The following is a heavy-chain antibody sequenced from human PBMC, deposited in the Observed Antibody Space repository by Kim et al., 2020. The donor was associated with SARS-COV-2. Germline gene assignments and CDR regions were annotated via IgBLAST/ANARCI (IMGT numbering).Heavy chain of an antibody. CDR3: AKEGIYCSGGSCYSSGLDY. V-gene: IGHV3-30*18. CDR2: ISYDGSNK. J-gene: IGHJ4*02. D-gene: IGHD2-15*01. CDR1: GFTFSSYG. Sequence: GGSLRLSCAASGFTFSSYGMHWVRQAPGKGLEWVAVISYDGSNKYYADSVKGRFTISRDNSKNTLYLQMNSLRAEDTAVYYCAKEGIYCSGGSCYSSGLDYWGQGTLVTVSS.